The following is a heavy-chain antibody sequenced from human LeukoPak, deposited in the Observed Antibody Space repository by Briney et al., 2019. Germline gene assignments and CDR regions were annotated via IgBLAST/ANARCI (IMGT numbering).Heavy chain of an antibody. Sequence: SETLSLTCTVSGGSISSYYWSWIRQPPGKGLEWIGYIYYSGSTNYNPSLKSRVTISVDTSKNQFSLKLSSVTAADTAVYYCARLRLRGTAEFDYWGQGTLVTVSS. J-gene: IGHJ4*02. CDR1: GGSISSYY. CDR3: ARLRLRGTAEFDY. D-gene: IGHD1-14*01. CDR2: IYYSGST. V-gene: IGHV4-59*08.